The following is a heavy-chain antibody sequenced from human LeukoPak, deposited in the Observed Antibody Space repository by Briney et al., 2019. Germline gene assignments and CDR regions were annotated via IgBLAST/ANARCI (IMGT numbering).Heavy chain of an antibody. CDR1: GGSISSSRYY. CDR2: ISYSGST. Sequence: SETLSLTCTVSGGSISSSRYYWGWIRQPPGKGLDWIGSISYSGSTYYNSSLKSRLTISVDTSKNQFSLRLSSVTAADTAVYYCASSFYYDSRDYWGQGTLVTVSS. CDR3: ASSFYYDSRDY. J-gene: IGHJ4*02. V-gene: IGHV4-39*01. D-gene: IGHD3-22*01.